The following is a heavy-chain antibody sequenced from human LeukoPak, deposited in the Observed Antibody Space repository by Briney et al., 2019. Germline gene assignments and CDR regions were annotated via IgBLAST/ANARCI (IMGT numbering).Heavy chain of an antibody. CDR3: ARQISGNKDY. CDR2: IFYRESFSYGGTS. V-gene: IGHV4-59*12. J-gene: IGHJ4*02. CDR1: GVSISGYY. D-gene: IGHD1/OR15-1a*01. Sequence: SETLSLTCTVPGVSISGYYWIWIRQSPGRGLEYIGSIFYRESFSYGGTSFYNPSLQSRATISVDTSKNTFSLRLSSVTAADTAVYFCARQISGNKDYWGQGTLVTVSS.